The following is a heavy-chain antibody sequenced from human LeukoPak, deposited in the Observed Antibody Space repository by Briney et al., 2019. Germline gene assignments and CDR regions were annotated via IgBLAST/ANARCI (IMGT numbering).Heavy chain of an antibody. Sequence: GGSLRLSCAGSGFTFFNSWMSWVRQTPGKGLECVANIKQDGSEKHYVDSVKGRFSISRDNAENSVYLQMHSLRVEDTAVYYCARAIYGGPFDYWARGPWSPPPQ. J-gene: IGHJ4*02. V-gene: IGHV3-7*01. CDR3: ARAIYGGPFDY. CDR2: IKQDGSEK. CDR1: GFTFFNSW. D-gene: IGHD4-17*01.